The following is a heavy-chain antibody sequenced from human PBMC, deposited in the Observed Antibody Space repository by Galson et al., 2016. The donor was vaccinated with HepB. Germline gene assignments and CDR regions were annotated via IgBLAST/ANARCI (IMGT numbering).Heavy chain of an antibody. Sequence: SLRLSCAASGFTFSSYAMSWVRRAPGKGLEWVSAISGSGGSTYYADPVKGRFTISRDNSKNTLFLQMNSLRAEDTAVYYCATKPSYYDFLTGHYMGGYFDYWGQGTLVTVSS. J-gene: IGHJ4*02. CDR2: ISGSGGST. V-gene: IGHV3-23*01. CDR1: GFTFSSYA. CDR3: ATKPSYYDFLTGHYMGGYFDY. D-gene: IGHD3-9*01.